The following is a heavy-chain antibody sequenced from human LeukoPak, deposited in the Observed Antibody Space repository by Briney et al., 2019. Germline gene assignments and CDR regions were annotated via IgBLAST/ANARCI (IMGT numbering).Heavy chain of an antibody. D-gene: IGHD3-10*01. CDR2: ISGTGVST. J-gene: IGHJ3*02. Sequence: GGSLRLSCAPSGFTFTSYAMSWVRQAPGKGLEWGSAISGTGVSTDYADSVSRRFTISRDNSKNTLYLQINSLRAEDTAVYYCAKVAVGIFGAFDIWGQGTMVTVSS. V-gene: IGHV3-23*01. CDR3: AKVAVGIFGAFDI. CDR1: GFTFTSYA.